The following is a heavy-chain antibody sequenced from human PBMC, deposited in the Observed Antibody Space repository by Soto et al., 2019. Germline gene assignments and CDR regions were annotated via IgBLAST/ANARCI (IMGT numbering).Heavy chain of an antibody. J-gene: IGHJ4*02. CDR1: GDSISNYH. Sequence: QVQLQESGPGLVKPSETLTLTCTVSGDSISNYHWSWIRQTPGKGLEWIGYVFHSGSTKYHPSLKSRATISLDTSKSEFSLKLKSVTAADTAIYYCAREEVWLGETYFDYWSQGTLVTVSS. CDR2: VFHSGST. V-gene: IGHV4-59*01. D-gene: IGHD3-10*01. CDR3: AREEVWLGETYFDY.